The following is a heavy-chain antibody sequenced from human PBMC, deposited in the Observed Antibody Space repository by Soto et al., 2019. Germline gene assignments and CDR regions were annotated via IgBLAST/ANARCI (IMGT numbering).Heavy chain of an antibody. Sequence: SETLSLTCTVSGGSISSYYWSWIRQPPGKGLEWIGYIYYSGSTNYNPSLKSRVTISVDTSKNQFSLKLSSVTAADTAVYYCARTQIAVAGTSFDYWGQGTLVTVSS. CDR1: GGSISSYY. CDR2: IYYSGST. J-gene: IGHJ4*02. CDR3: ARTQIAVAGTSFDY. V-gene: IGHV4-59*01. D-gene: IGHD6-19*01.